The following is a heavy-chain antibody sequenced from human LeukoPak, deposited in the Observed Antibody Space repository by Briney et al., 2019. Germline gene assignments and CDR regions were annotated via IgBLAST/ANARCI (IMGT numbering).Heavy chain of an antibody. V-gene: IGHV1-18*01. Sequence: VASVKVSCKASGYTFTSYGTSWVRQAPGQGLEWMGWISAYNGNTNYAQKLQGRVTMTTDTSTSTAYMELRSLRSDDTAVYYCARVPRRGDRFDPWGQGTLVTVSS. J-gene: IGHJ5*02. D-gene: IGHD3-10*01. CDR1: GYTFTSYG. CDR3: ARVPRRGDRFDP. CDR2: ISAYNGNT.